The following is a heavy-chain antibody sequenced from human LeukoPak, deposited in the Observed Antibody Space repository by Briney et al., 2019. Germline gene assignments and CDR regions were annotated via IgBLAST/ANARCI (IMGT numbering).Heavy chain of an antibody. D-gene: IGHD6-13*01. CDR3: AVAAAGTLPVSGAFDI. CDR2: IYYSGST. J-gene: IGHJ3*02. CDR1: GGSISSYY. V-gene: IGHV4-59*12. Sequence: SETLSLTCTVSGGSISSYYWSWIRQPPGKGLEWIGYIYYSGSTNYNPSLKSRVTISVDTSKNQFSLKLSSVTAADTAVYYCAVAAAGTLPVSGAFDIWGQGTMVTVSS.